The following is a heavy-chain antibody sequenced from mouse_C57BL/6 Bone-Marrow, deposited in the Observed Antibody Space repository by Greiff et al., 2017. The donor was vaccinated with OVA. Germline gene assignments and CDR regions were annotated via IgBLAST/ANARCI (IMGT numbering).Heavy chain of an antibody. J-gene: IGHJ4*01. CDR1: GYTFTSYW. Sequence: VQLQQPGAELVRPGSSVKLSCKASGYTFTSYWMDWVKQRPGQGLEWIGNIYPSDSETHYNQKFKDKATLTVDKSSSTAYMQLSSLTSEDSAVYYGARENYYAMDYWGQGTSVTVSS. CDR3: ARENYYAMDY. V-gene: IGHV1-61*01. CDR2: IYPSDSET.